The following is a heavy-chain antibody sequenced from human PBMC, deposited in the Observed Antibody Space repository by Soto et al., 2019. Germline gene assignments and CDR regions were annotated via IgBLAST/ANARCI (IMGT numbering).Heavy chain of an antibody. Sequence: PGESLKISCQGSGYNFATDWIGWVRQKPGKGLEWMGIIYPGDSDTRYSPSFQGQVTISADKSIGTAYLQWRSLRASDTAMYFCAKHGAAYDYAGNTPFDNWGQGTLVTVSS. CDR1: GYNFATDW. CDR3: AKHGAAYDYAGNTPFDN. CDR2: IYPGDSDT. V-gene: IGHV5-51*01. D-gene: IGHD3-16*01. J-gene: IGHJ4*02.